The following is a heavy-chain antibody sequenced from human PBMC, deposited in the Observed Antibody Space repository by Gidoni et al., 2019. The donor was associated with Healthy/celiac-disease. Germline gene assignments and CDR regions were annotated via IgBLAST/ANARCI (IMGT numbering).Heavy chain of an antibody. CDR3: AVAGGERYCSSTSCYEGIDY. V-gene: IGHV5-51*01. J-gene: IGHJ4*02. CDR1: GYSLTSYW. D-gene: IGHD2-2*01. Sequence: EVQLVQSGAEVKKPGASLKLSCKGSGYSLTSYWLGWVGQKPGKGLGWMVIIYPGDSDTRYSPSFQGQVTISADKSISTAYLQWSSLKASDTAMYYCAVAGGERYCSSTSCYEGIDYWGQGTLVTVSS. CDR2: IYPGDSDT.